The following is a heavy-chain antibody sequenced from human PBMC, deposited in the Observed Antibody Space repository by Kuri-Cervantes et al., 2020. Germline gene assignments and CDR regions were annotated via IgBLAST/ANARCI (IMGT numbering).Heavy chain of an antibody. D-gene: IGHD6-13*01. CDR3: ARGEQLHYFDC. V-gene: IGHV4-39*07. CDR2: VYYSGST. CDR1: GGSISSGGYY. Sequence: ESLKISCAVSGGSISSGGYYWSWIRQPPGKGLDWIGTVYYSGSTYYNPSIKSRVTISVDTSKNQFSLKLRSVTAADTAVYYCARGEQLHYFDCWGQGTLVTVSS. J-gene: IGHJ4*02.